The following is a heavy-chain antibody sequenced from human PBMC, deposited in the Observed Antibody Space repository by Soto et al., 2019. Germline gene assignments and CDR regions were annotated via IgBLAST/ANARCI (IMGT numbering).Heavy chain of an antibody. CDR2: ISAYNGNT. CDR1: GYTFTSYG. J-gene: IGHJ6*02. V-gene: IGHV1-18*01. D-gene: IGHD4-4*01. CDR3: ARDTVTRIPFYYSFYGMDV. Sequence: GASVKVSCKASGYTFTSYGISWVRQAPGQGLEWMGWISAYNGNTNYAQKLQGRVTMTTDTSTSTAYMELSSLRSDDTAVYYCARDTVTRIPFYYSFYGMDVWGQGTTVTVSS.